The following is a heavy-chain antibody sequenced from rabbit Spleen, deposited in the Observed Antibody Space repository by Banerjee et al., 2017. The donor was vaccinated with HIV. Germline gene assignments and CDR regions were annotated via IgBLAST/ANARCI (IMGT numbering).Heavy chain of an antibody. CDR2: IDPVFGRT. D-gene: IGHD7-1*01. CDR1: GFTPSSYY. CDR3: VRDQAGYAGYGPWYFNL. Sequence: QLEVSAGGLVQPGGSLKLSCKASGFTPSSYYMNWVRQAPGKGLEWIGYIDPVFGRTYYANWVNGRFTISRHNAQNTLYLQLNSLTAADTATYFCVRDQAGYAGYGPWYFNLWGPGTLVTVS. J-gene: IGHJ4*01. V-gene: IGHV1S7*01.